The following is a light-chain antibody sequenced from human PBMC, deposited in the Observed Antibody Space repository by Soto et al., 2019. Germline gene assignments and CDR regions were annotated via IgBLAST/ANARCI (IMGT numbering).Light chain of an antibody. CDR2: DAS. V-gene: IGKV1-39*01. CDR1: QTISTY. Sequence: DIQMTQSPSSLSASVGDRVTITCRASQTISTYLNWYQQKPGKAPRLLIYDASSLLSGVPSRFSGSGSGTDFTLTIASLQPEDFSTYYCQQSDSTPYTFGQGNKVDIK. J-gene: IGKJ2*01. CDR3: QQSDSTPYT.